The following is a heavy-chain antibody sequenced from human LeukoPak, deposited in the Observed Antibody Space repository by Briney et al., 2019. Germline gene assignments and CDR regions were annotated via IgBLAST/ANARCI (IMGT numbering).Heavy chain of an antibody. D-gene: IGHD6-19*01. CDR2: ISAYNGDT. Sequence: ASVKVSCKASGYTFTSYGISWVRQAPGQGLEWMGWISAYNGDTVYAQNLQGRVTMTTETSTSTAYMELRSLRSDDTAVYYCARDPALGYTSGWYNWFDPWGQGTLVTVSS. CDR3: ARDPALGYTSGWYNWFDP. V-gene: IGHV1-18*01. CDR1: GYTFTSYG. J-gene: IGHJ5*02.